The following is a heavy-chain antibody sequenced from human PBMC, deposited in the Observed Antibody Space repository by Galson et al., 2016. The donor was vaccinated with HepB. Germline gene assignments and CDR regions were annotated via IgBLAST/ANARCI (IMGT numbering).Heavy chain of an antibody. V-gene: IGHV1-46*01. Sequence: QSGAEVKKPGESLKISCKASGYTFTSYYMHWVRQAPGQGLEWMGIINPSGGSTSYAQKFQGRVTMTRDTSTSTVYMELRSLRSEDTSVYYCARDTYYYDSSGYFSDYYYYMDVWGKGTTVTVSS. J-gene: IGHJ6*03. CDR2: INPSGGST. CDR1: GYTFTSYY. CDR3: ARDTYYYDSSGYFSDYYYYMDV. D-gene: IGHD3-22*01.